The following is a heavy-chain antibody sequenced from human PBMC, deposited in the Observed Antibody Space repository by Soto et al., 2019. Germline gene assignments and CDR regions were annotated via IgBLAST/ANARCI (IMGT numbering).Heavy chain of an antibody. D-gene: IGHD3-9*01. Sequence: LILSCASSGFTFSSYSMNWARQAPVKGLERFSPLRRSRSYIYYADSVKGRVTISSDNAKNSLYLQMNSLRDEERVVYYCARAASPYFALLSEFPPWAQGTLLTASA. CDR2: LRRSRSYI. CDR3: ARAASPYFALLSEFPP. V-gene: IGHV3-21*04. J-gene: IGHJ5*02. CDR1: GFTFSSYS.